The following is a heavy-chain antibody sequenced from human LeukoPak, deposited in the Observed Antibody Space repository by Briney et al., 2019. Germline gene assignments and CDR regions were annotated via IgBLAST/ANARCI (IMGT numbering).Heavy chain of an antibody. D-gene: IGHD5-18*01. CDR1: GYTFTSYG. CDR3: ARDPDRRGYSYGYYFDC. CDR2: ISAYNGNT. J-gene: IGHJ4*02. Sequence: ASVKVSCKASGYTFTSYGISWVRQAPGQGLEWMGWISAYNGNTNYAQKLQGRVTMTTDTSTSTAYMELRSLRSDDTAVYYCARDPDRRGYSYGYYFDCWGQGTLVTVSS. V-gene: IGHV1-18*01.